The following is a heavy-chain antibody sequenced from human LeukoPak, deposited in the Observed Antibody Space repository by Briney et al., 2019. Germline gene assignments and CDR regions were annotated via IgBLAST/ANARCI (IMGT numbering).Heavy chain of an antibody. D-gene: IGHD1-26*01. J-gene: IGHJ4*02. Sequence: ASVKLSCKASGYTFTSYGISWVRQAPGQGLEWMGWISTYAGNTNYAQIVQDRVTMTTDSSTNTAYMELRSLTSDDTAVYFCAKLGATVGYSPIAYRGQGTLVTVSS. V-gene: IGHV1-18*04. CDR2: ISTYAGNT. CDR1: GYTFTSYG. CDR3: AKLGATVGYSPIAY.